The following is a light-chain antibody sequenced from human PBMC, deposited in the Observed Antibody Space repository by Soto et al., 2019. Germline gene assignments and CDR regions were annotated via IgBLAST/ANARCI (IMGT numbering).Light chain of an antibody. J-gene: IGKJ1*01. CDR2: KAS. Sequence: DIQMTQSPSTLSASVGDTVNVPCRASQSISSWLAWYQQKPGKAPKLLIYKASSLESGVPSRFSGSGSGTEFTLTISSLQPDDFATYYCQQYNSYSPTCGQGTKVDI. CDR1: QSISSW. V-gene: IGKV1-5*03. CDR3: QQYNSYSPT.